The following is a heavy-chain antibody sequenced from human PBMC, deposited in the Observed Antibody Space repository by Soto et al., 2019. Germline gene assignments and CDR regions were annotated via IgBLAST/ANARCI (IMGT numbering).Heavy chain of an antibody. D-gene: IGHD3-16*01. CDR1: GFTFSSYA. J-gene: IGHJ5*02. CDR2: IAYDGSNK. V-gene: IGHV3-30*18. Sequence: QVQLVESGGGVVQPGRSLRLSCAASGFTFSSYAIHWVRQAPGKGLEWVAVIAYDGSNKYYADSVKGRLTISRDNSKNIVYLQMNSLRAEDTAVYYCAKHLHGGGGPPWGQGSLVTVSS. CDR3: AKHLHGGGGPP.